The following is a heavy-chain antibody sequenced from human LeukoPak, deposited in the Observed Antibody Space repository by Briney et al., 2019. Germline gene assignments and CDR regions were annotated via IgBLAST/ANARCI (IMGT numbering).Heavy chain of an antibody. CDR3: ARAWDSSGYYYGWFDP. Sequence: SETLSLTCTVSGGSISSYYWSWIRQPPGKGLEWIGYIYYSGSTNYNPSLKSRVTISVDTSKNQFSLKLSSVTAADTAVYYCARAWDSSGYYYGWFDPWGQGTLVTVSS. D-gene: IGHD3-22*01. CDR2: IYYSGST. CDR1: GGSISSYY. V-gene: IGHV4-59*01. J-gene: IGHJ5*02.